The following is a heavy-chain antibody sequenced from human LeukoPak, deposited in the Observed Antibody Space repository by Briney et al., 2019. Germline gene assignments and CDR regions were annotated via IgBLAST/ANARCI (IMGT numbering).Heavy chain of an antibody. CDR3: ATDTLSSRGSSGAFDI. CDR2: FDPEDGET. D-gene: IGHD6-6*01. CDR1: GYTLTELS. Sequence: ASVKVSCKVSGYTLTELSMHWVRQAPGKGLEWMGGFDPEDGETIYAQKFQGRVTMTEDTSTDTAYMELSSLRSEDTAVYYCATDTLSSRGSSGAFDIWGQGTMVTVSS. J-gene: IGHJ3*02. V-gene: IGHV1-24*01.